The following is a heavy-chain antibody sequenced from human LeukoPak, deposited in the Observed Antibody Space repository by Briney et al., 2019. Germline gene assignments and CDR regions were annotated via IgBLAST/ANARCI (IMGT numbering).Heavy chain of an antibody. D-gene: IGHD3-10*01. CDR3: ARDPSYYYGSGSYSDY. J-gene: IGHJ4*02. Sequence: GGSLRLSCAASGFTFSSYSMNWVRQAPGKGLEWVSSISSSSSYIYYADSVKGLFTISRDNAKNSLYLQMNSLRAEDTAVYYCARDPSYYYGSGSYSDYWGQGTLVTVSS. CDR1: GFTFSSYS. V-gene: IGHV3-21*01. CDR2: ISSSSSYI.